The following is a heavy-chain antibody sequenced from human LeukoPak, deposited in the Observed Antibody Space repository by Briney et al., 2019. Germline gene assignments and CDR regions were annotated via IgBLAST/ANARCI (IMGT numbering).Heavy chain of an antibody. CDR1: GGSFSGYY. CDR3: ARVVTKTFDY. V-gene: IGHV4-34*01. J-gene: IGHJ4*02. D-gene: IGHD5-18*01. CDR2: INHSGST. Sequence: SETLSLTCAVYGGSFSGYYWSWIRQPPGKGLEWIGEINHSGSTNYNPSLKSRVTISVDTSKNQFSLKLSSVTAADTAVYYCARVVTKTFDYWGQGTQVTVSS.